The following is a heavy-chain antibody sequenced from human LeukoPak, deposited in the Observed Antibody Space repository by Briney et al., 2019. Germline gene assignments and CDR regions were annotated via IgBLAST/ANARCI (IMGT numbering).Heavy chain of an antibody. CDR2: LIPIYGSP. J-gene: IGHJ3*02. CDR1: GGGFTFSSHA. V-gene: IGHV1-69*01. CDR3: AGFFYDNSGDAFDI. D-gene: IGHD3-22*01. Sequence: ASVKVSCKTSGGGFTFSSHAISWVRQAPGQGLEWMGGLIPIYGSPNYAQKFQGRLTITSDESTRTVYMELSSLRPEDSAVHYCAGFFYDNSGDAFDIWGQGTMVTVSS.